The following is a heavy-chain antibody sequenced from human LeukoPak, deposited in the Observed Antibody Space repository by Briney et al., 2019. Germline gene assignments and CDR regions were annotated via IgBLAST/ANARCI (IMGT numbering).Heavy chain of an antibody. CDR3: ARTFCSGGSCFPGYFDY. Sequence: PSETLSLTCPVSGGSLSSFYWSWIRQPAGKGLEWVGHIYPSGSTNYNPSLKSRVTMSVDTSKNHFSLKLSSVTAADTAVYYCARTFCSGGSCFPGYFDYWGQGTLVTVSS. CDR2: IYPSGST. V-gene: IGHV4-4*07. D-gene: IGHD2-15*01. J-gene: IGHJ4*02. CDR1: GGSLSSFY.